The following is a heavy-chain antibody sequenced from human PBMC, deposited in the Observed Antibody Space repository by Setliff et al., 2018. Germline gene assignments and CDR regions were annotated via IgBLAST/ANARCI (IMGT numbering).Heavy chain of an antibody. CDR2: ISVYNGDT. Sequence: ASVKVSCKASGYTFRNYAFAWVRQAPGQGLEWVGWISVYNGDTNYAQKFQGRVTLTTDTSTSTAYMELRSLTSDDSAFYYCARTPSVELVTIRTNSWFTYWGQGTLVTVS. CDR3: ARTPSVELVTIRTNSWFTY. V-gene: IGHV1-18*01. CDR1: GYTFRNYA. D-gene: IGHD5-18*01. J-gene: IGHJ4*02.